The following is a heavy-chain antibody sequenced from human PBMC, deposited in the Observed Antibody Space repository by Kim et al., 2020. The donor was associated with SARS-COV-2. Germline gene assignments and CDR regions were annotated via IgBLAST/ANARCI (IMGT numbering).Heavy chain of an antibody. V-gene: IGHV3-13*01. D-gene: IGHD5-18*01. J-gene: IGHJ6*02. Sequence: GSMKGRLTISREKSKNSMYLKMNSLRAGDTAVYYCARDRYSYGYDSGMDVWGQGTTVTVSS. CDR3: ARDRYSYGYDSGMDV.